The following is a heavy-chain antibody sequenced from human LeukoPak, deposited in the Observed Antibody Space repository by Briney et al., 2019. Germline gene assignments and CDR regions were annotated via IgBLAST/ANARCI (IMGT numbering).Heavy chain of an antibody. CDR2: ISYSSTTT. Sequence: PGGSLRLSCAVSGFTFGNYPMNWVRQAPGKGLEWVSYISYSSTTTYYADSVKGRFTISRDNAKNSLYLQMNSLRAEDTAVYYCARDRSTIRGMAAADIDYWGQGTLVTVSS. CDR1: GFTFGNYP. CDR3: ARDRSTIRGMAAADIDY. V-gene: IGHV3-48*04. J-gene: IGHJ4*02. D-gene: IGHD6-13*01.